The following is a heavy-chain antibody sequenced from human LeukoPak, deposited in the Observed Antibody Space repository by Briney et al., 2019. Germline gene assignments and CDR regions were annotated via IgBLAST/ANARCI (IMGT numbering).Heavy chain of an antibody. CDR2: IYYSGTT. D-gene: IGHD3-9*01. V-gene: IGHV4-59*08. CDR1: GGSISSYY. J-gene: IGHJ6*02. CDR3: ATEPVLRYFDWSPGASGMDV. Sequence: SETLSLTCTVSGGSISSYYWSWIRQPPGKGLEWIGYIYYSGTTKYNPSLKSRVTISVDTSKNQISLKLSSVTAADTAVYYCATEPVLRYFDWSPGASGMDVWGQGTTVTVSS.